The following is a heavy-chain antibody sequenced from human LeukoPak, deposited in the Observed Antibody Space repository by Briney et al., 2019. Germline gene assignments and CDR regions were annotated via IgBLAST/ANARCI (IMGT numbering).Heavy chain of an antibody. CDR1: GFTFGSYS. J-gene: IGHJ3*02. CDR3: ARAGDMVYATDAFDI. V-gene: IGHV3-21*01. CDR2: ISSSSSYI. D-gene: IGHD2-8*01. Sequence: GGSLRLSCAASGFTFGSYSMNWVRQAPGKGLEWVSSISSSSSYIYYADSVKGRFTISRDNAKNSLYLQMNSLRAEDTAVYYCARAGDMVYATDAFDIWGQGTMVTVSS.